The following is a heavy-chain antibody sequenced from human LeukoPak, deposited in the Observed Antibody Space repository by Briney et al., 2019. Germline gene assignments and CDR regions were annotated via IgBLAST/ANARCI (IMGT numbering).Heavy chain of an antibody. D-gene: IGHD3-22*01. CDR2: IYYSGST. Sequence: SETLSLTCTVSGGSISSSRDYWAWIRQPPGKGLEWIANIYYSGSTYYSPSLKSRVTISVDTSKNQFSLKLTSVTTADTAVYYCAGEDYFDSSGYASWRFDIWGQGTMVTVSS. CDR3: AGEDYFDSSGYASWRFDI. J-gene: IGHJ3*02. CDR1: GGSISSSRDY. V-gene: IGHV4-39*07.